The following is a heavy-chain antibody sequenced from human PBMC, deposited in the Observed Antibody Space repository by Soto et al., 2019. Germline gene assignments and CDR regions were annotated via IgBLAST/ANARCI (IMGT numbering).Heavy chain of an antibody. Sequence: SGPTLVNPTQTLTLTCTFSGFSLSTSGVGVGWIRQPPGKALEWLALIYWNDDKRYSPSLKSRLTITKDTSKNQVVLTMTSMDPVDTATYYCAHRRAYYDFWSGYYSHEDYFDYWGQGTLVTVSS. D-gene: IGHD3-3*01. V-gene: IGHV2-5*01. CDR1: GFSLSTSGVG. CDR2: IYWNDDK. CDR3: AHRRAYYDFWSGYYSHEDYFDY. J-gene: IGHJ4*02.